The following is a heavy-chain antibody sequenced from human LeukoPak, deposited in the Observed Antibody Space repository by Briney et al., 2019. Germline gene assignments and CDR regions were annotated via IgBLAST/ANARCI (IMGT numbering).Heavy chain of an antibody. CDR3: ARSFYCSGGSCYAGGY. J-gene: IGHJ4*02. D-gene: IGHD2-15*01. V-gene: IGHV1-8*01. Sequence: GASVKVSCKASGYTFTSYDINWVRQGTGQGLEWMGWMNPNSGNTGYAQKFQGRVTMTRNTSISTAYMELSSLRSEDTAVYYCARSFYCSGGSCYAGGYWGQGTLVTVSS. CDR2: MNPNSGNT. CDR1: GYTFTSYD.